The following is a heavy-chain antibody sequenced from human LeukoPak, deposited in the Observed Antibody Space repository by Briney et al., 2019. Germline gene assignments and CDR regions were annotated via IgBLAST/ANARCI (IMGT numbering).Heavy chain of an antibody. D-gene: IGHD3-22*01. CDR2: SSAYNENT. CDR3: ASTMYYYDSSGYLSY. CDR1: GYTLSRYG. Sequence: ASVKVSCKASGYTLSRYGISWVRQSPGQGLEWMGWSSAYNENTNSALKVQGRVTMTTDTSTSTAYMELRSLRSDDTAVYYCASTMYYYDSSGYLSYWGQGTLVTVSS. V-gene: IGHV1-18*01. J-gene: IGHJ4*02.